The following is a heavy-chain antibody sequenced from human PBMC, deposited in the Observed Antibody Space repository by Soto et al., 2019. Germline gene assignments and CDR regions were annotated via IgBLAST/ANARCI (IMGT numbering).Heavy chain of an antibody. V-gene: IGHV3-23*01. Sequence: EEQLLESGGGLVQPGGSLRLSCAASGFTFSSYSMSWVRQAPGKGLEWGSLIRGSGDITDQAGSVKGRFSISRDNSKNTLYLQMNSLRAEDTAVYYCAKRYSSGWSPFDYRGQGTLVTVSS. CDR3: AKRYSSGWSPFDY. J-gene: IGHJ4*02. D-gene: IGHD6-19*01. CDR1: GFTFSSYS. CDR2: IRGSGDIT.